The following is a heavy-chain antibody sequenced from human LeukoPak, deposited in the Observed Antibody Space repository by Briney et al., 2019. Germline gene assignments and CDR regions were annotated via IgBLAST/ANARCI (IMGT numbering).Heavy chain of an antibody. D-gene: IGHD3-22*01. J-gene: IGHJ4*02. CDR3: AKGHYYDSKLGY. CDR2: MWNDGSNK. Sequence: GGSLRLSCAASGFTFRSYGLHWVRQAPGKGLEWVALMWNDGSNKYYADSVKGRSTISRDNSKNTLYLQMNSLRAEDTAVYYCAKGHYYDSKLGYWGQGTLVTVSS. CDR1: GFTFRSYG. V-gene: IGHV3-30*02.